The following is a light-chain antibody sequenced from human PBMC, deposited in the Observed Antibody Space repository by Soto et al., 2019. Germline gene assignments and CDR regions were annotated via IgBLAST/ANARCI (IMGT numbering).Light chain of an antibody. CDR3: TSYTSSSTLYV. CDR1: SSDVGGYNY. CDR2: DVR. Sequence: QSVLTQPASVSGSPGQSITISCTGTSSDVGGYNYVSWYQQHPGKAPKLMIYDVRNRASGASNRFSGSKSGNTASLTISGLQAEDEADYYCTSYTSSSTLYVLGTGTKLTVL. V-gene: IGLV2-14*01. J-gene: IGLJ1*01.